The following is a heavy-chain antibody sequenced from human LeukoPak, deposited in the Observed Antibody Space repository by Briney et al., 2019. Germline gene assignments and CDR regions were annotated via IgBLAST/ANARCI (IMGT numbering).Heavy chain of an antibody. J-gene: IGHJ4*02. CDR3: ARARGGTYLDY. V-gene: IGHV3-53*01. Sequence: PGGSLRLSCAASGFSVSSNYMSWVRQAPEKGLEWVSVIYSGGSTYYADSVKGRFTISRDNSQNTLYLQMNSLRAEDTAVYYCARARGGTYLDYWGQGTLVTVSS. CDR2: IYSGGST. D-gene: IGHD1-1*01. CDR1: GFSVSSNY.